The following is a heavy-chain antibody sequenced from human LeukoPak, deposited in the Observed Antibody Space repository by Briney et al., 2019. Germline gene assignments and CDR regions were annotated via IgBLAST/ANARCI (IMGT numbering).Heavy chain of an antibody. CDR2: INHSGST. CDR3: ARADMTTVTTFDY. Sequence: PSETLSLTCAVYGGSFSGYYWSWIRQPPGKGLEWIREINHSGSTNYNPSLKSRVTISVDTSKNQFSPKLSSVTAADTAVYYCARADMTTVTTFDYWGQGTLVTVSS. J-gene: IGHJ4*02. D-gene: IGHD4-17*01. V-gene: IGHV4-34*01. CDR1: GGSFSGYY.